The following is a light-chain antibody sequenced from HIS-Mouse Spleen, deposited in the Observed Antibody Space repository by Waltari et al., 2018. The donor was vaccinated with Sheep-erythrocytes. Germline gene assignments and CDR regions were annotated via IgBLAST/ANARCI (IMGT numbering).Light chain of an antibody. V-gene: IGLV2-23*02. Sequence: QSALTQPASVSGSPGHSITISCTGTSRDGWSYNLVSWYQQHPGKAPKLMIYDVSKRPSGVPDRFSGSKSGNTASLTISGLQAEDEADYYCCSYAGSYNHVFATGTKVTVL. CDR2: DVS. CDR1: SRDGWSYNL. CDR3: CSYAGSYNHV. J-gene: IGLJ1*01.